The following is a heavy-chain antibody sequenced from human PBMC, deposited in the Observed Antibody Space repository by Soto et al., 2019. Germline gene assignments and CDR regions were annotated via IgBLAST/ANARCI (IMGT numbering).Heavy chain of an antibody. Sequence: QVQLVESGGGVVQPGRSLRLSCAASGFTFSSFDMHWVRQAPGKGLEWVAVIWYDGSNKYYADSMKGRFTISRDNSKNTLYLQMNSLRAEDTAVYYCARDERDYGGLSPIDYWGQGTLVTVSS. D-gene: IGHD4-17*01. CDR3: ARDERDYGGLSPIDY. J-gene: IGHJ4*02. CDR2: IWYDGSNK. V-gene: IGHV3-33*01. CDR1: GFTFSSFD.